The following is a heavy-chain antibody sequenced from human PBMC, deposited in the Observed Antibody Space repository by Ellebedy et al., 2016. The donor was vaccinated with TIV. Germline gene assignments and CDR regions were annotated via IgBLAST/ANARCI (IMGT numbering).Heavy chain of an antibody. CDR2: ISHSGTT. V-gene: IGHV4-59*08. J-gene: IGHJ5*02. CDR1: GGSISAYD. CDR3: AKHRPPGFDP. Sequence: SETLSLTXTVSGGSISAYDWSWIRQPPGEGLEWIGYISHSGTTNYNPSLKSRVTIPEDTSKNQISLKLNSMTAADTAVYYCAKHRPPGFDPWGQGTLVTVSS.